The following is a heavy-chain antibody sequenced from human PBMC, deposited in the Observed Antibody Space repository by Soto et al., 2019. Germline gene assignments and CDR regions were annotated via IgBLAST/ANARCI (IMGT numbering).Heavy chain of an antibody. J-gene: IGHJ4*02. V-gene: IGHV4-39*01. CDR1: GDSISSSNYF. Sequence: QLQLLESGPGLVKPWETLSLTCTVSGDSISSSNYFWGWIRQPPGKGLEWIGTIFYSGSTYYNPSLKSLVTISVDTSKNQFSLRLISVTAADTALYYCARRYGWLYFDYWGQGSLVTVSS. CDR3: ARRYGWLYFDY. D-gene: IGHD6-19*01. CDR2: IFYSGST.